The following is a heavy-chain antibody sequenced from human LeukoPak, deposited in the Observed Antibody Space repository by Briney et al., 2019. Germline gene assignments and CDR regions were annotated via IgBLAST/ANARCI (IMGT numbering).Heavy chain of an antibody. V-gene: IGHV3-7*01. CDR2: IKEDGSEK. CDR3: ARDWVAGVPFDAFDI. D-gene: IGHD3-10*01. J-gene: IGHJ3*02. Sequence: GGSLRLSCVASGFTLSNYWMSWVRQAPGKGLEWVANIKEDGSEKYYVGSVKGRYTISRDNAKNSLYLHMDSLTAEDTAIYYCARDWVAGVPFDAFDIWGQGTMVSVSS. CDR1: GFTLSNYW.